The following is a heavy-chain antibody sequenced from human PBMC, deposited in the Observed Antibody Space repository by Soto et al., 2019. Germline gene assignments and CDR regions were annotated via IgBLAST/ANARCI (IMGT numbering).Heavy chain of an antibody. CDR3: ASDSDIARFFI. V-gene: IGHV4-39*02. CDR2: IHYGGTT. Sequence: SETLSLTCSVSDDGSSYWGWIRQPPGKGLEWIGSIHYGGTTYYNPSLKSRVTISFDTSKSLFSLNLNSVIAADAAVYYCASDSDIARFFIWGQGIPVTVSS. CDR1: DDGSSY. J-gene: IGHJ4*02. D-gene: IGHD2-21*02.